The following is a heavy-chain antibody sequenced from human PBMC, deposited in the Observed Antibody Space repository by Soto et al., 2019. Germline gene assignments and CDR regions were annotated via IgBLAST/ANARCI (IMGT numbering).Heavy chain of an antibody. V-gene: IGHV3-23*01. CDR1: GFTFSSYA. CDR3: AKGMGRSTTVTRYAGYYGMDV. J-gene: IGHJ6*02. CDR2: LSGSGGST. D-gene: IGHD4-17*01. Sequence: EVQLLESGGGLVQPGGSLRLSCAASGFTFSSYAMSWVRQAPGKGLEWVSALSGSGGSTYYADSVKGRFTISRDNSKNTMYLQMNSLRAEDTAVYYCAKGMGRSTTVTRYAGYYGMDVWGQGTTVTVSS.